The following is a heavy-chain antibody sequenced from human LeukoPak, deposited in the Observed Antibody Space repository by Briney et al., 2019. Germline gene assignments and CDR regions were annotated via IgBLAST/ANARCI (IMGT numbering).Heavy chain of an antibody. J-gene: IGHJ5*02. CDR2: IYTSGST. V-gene: IGHV4-4*09. CDR3: ARHVFYDFWSGYKNWFDP. D-gene: IGHD3-3*01. CDR1: GDSISSYY. Sequence: SETLSLTCTVSGDSISSYYWSWIRQPPGKGLEWIGYIYTSGSTNYNPSLKSRVTISVDTSKNQFSLKLSSVTAADTAVYYCARHVFYDFWSGYKNWFDPWGQGTLVTVSS.